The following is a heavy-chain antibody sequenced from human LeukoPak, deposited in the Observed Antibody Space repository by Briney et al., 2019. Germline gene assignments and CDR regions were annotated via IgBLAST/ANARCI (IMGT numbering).Heavy chain of an antibody. Sequence: GGSLRLSCAASGFTFSDYWMSWVRQAPGKGLEWVAHIKQDGSGEYYGESVKGRVTISRDNAKSTLYLHMSSLRAEDTAVYYCARDKRVGATLLDYWGQGALVTVSS. D-gene: IGHD1-26*01. V-gene: IGHV3-7*01. J-gene: IGHJ4*02. CDR1: GFTFSDYW. CDR2: IKQDGSGE. CDR3: ARDKRVGATLLDY.